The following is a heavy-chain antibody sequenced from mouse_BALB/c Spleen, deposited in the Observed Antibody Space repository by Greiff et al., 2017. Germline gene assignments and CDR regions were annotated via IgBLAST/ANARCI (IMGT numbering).Heavy chain of an antibody. CDR2: INPYNDGT. J-gene: IGHJ4*01. V-gene: IGHV1-14*01. CDR3: ARLTPSYAMDY. CDR1: GYTFTSYV. Sequence: EVQLQQSGPELVKPGASVKMSCKASGYTFTSYVMHWVKQKPGQGLEWIGYINPYNDGTKYNEKFKGKATLTSDKSSSTAYMELSSLTSEDSAVYYCARLTPSYAMDYWGQGTSVTVSS.